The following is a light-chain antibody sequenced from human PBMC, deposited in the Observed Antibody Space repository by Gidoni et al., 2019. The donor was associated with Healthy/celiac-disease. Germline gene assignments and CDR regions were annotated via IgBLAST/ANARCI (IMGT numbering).Light chain of an antibody. V-gene: IGLV2-14*03. CDR3: SSYTSSSTLDV. CDR1: SSDVGGYNY. CDR2: DVS. J-gene: IGLJ1*01. Sequence: PGQSITISCTGTSSDVGGYNYVSWYQQHPGKAPKLMIYDVSNRPSGVSNRFSGSKSGNTASLTISGLQAEDEADYYCSSYTSSSTLDVFGTGTKVTVL.